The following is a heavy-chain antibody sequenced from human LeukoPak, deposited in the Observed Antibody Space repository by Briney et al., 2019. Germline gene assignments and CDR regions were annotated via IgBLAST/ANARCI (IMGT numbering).Heavy chain of an antibody. V-gene: IGHV3-48*04. CDR2: ISSSGSTI. J-gene: IGHJ4*02. D-gene: IGHD6-19*01. CDR3: ARVGSSGWYVTYYFDY. Sequence: GGSLRLSCVASGFTFSSYWMNWVRQAPGKGLEWVSYISSSGSTIYYADSVKGRFTISRDNAKNSLYLQMNSLRAEDTAVYYCARVGSSGWYVTYYFDYWGQGTLVTVSS. CDR1: GFTFSSYW.